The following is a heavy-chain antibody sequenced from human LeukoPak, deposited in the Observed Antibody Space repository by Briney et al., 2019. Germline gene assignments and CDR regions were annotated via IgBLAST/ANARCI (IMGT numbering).Heavy chain of an antibody. CDR3: ASLNAEYYYDSSGKPRGWFDP. D-gene: IGHD3-22*01. CDR2: ISYSGST. CDR1: GGSISSSSYY. J-gene: IGHJ5*02. V-gene: IGHV4-39*01. Sequence: SETLSLTCTVSGGSISSSSYYWGWIRQPPGKGLEWIGSISYSGSTYYNPSLKSRVTISVDTSKNQFSLKLSSVTAADTAVYYCASLNAEYYYDSSGKPRGWFDPWGQGTLVTVSS.